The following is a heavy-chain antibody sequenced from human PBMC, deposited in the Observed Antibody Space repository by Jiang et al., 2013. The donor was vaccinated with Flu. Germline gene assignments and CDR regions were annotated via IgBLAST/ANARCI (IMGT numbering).Heavy chain of an antibody. J-gene: IGHJ2*01. V-gene: IGHV3-33*01. Sequence: FSSYGMHWVRQAPGKGLEWVAVIWYDGSNKYYADSVKGRFTISRDNSKNTLCLQMNSLRAEDTAVYYCARGGYCSSTSYRECPYFDLWGRGTLVTVSS. CDR1: FSSYG. CDR3: ARGGYCSSTSYRECPYFDL. D-gene: IGHD2-2*01. CDR2: IWYDGSNK.